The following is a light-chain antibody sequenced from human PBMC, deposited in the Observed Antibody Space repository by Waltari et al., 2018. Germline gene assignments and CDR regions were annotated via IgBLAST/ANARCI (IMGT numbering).Light chain of an antibody. CDR1: SGHSSNV. V-gene: IGLV4-69*02. Sequence: QLVLTQSPSASASLGASVKLTCTLSSGHSSNVIAWHQQQPEKGPRFLMKVNSDGSHSKGDEIPDRFSGSSSGAERYLTISGLQSEDEADYYCQTGGHGTWVFGGGTKLTVL. CDR2: VNSDGSH. CDR3: QTGGHGTWV. J-gene: IGLJ3*02.